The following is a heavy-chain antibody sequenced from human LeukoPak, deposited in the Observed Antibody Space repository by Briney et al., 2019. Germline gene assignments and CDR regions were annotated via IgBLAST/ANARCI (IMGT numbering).Heavy chain of an antibody. D-gene: IGHD2-2*02. J-gene: IGHJ4*02. CDR2: IKQDGSEK. CDR3: ASQEYPKLGFDY. V-gene: IGHV3-7*01. Sequence: GGSLRLSCAVSGFTVSTNYMSWIRQAPGKGLEWVPNIKQDGSEKYYVDSVKGRFTISRDNAKNSLYLQMNSLRAEDTAVYYCASQEYPKLGFDYWGQGTLVTVSS. CDR1: GFTVSTNY.